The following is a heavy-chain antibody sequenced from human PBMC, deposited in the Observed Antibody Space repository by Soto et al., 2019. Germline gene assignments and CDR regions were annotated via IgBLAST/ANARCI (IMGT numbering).Heavy chain of an antibody. D-gene: IGHD3-22*01. V-gene: IGHV4-34*01. CDR2: INHSGST. J-gene: IGHJ4*02. Sequence: SETLSLTCAVYGGSFSGYYWSWIRQPPGKGLEWIGEINHSGSTNYNPSLKSRVTISVDTSKNQFSLKLSSVTAADTAVYYCSNTTYDRRTIDSWGPGTPVTVS. CDR1: GGSFSGYY. CDR3: SNTTYDRRTIDS.